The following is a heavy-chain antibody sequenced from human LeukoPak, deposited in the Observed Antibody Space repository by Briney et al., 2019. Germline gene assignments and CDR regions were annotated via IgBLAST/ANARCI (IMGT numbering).Heavy chain of an antibody. Sequence: PGGSLRLSCAASGFTFSSYAMHWVRQAPGKGLEWVAVISYDGSNKYYADSVKGRFTISRDNSKNTLYLQMNSLRAEDTAVYYCSRESRYQLPSYCGQGTLVTVSS. V-gene: IGHV3-30*01. J-gene: IGHJ4*02. CDR2: ISYDGSNK. CDR1: GFTFSSYA. D-gene: IGHD2-2*01. CDR3: SRESRYQLPSY.